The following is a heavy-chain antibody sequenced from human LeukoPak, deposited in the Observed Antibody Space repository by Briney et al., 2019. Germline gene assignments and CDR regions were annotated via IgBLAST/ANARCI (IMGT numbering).Heavy chain of an antibody. CDR3: ARDGRLFPLEAFDI. D-gene: IGHD3-22*01. V-gene: IGHV3-20*04. CDR1: GFTFADYG. Sequence: GRSLRPSCAASGFTFADYGMSWVRHAPGKGLEWVLGINWIVGSTGYAGSVKGRFTISRDNAKNSLYLQMNSLRAEDTALYYCARDGRLFPLEAFDIWGQGTMVTVSS. J-gene: IGHJ3*02. CDR2: INWIVGST.